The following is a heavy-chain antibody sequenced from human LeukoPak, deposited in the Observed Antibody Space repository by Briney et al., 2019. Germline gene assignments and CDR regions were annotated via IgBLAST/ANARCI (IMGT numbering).Heavy chain of an antibody. J-gene: IGHJ4*02. CDR3: APSPCSGDSCYRFDF. V-gene: IGHV4-4*02. CDR1: GASISSSYW. Sequence: SEPVSLTCAVSGASISSSYWWSWVRQPPGKGLEWIGEIHHSGSTKYNPSLKSRVTISVDKSKNQFSLKLSSVTAADTAVYYCAPSPCSGDSCYRFDFWGPGNQGSVSS. CDR2: IHHSGST. D-gene: IGHD2-15*01.